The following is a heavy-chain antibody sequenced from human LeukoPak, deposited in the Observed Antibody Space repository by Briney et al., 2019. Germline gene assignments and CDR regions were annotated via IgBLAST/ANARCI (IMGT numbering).Heavy chain of an antibody. CDR2: ISGSGGST. Sequence: GGSLRLSCAASGFTFCSYAMSWVRQAPGKGLEWVSAISGSGGSTYYADSVKGRFTISRDNSKNTLYLQMNSLRAENTAVYYCARELGLSEGYYDSSGYPHWGQGTLVTVSS. CDR1: GFTFCSYA. D-gene: IGHD3-22*01. CDR3: ARELGLSEGYYDSSGYPH. V-gene: IGHV3-23*01. J-gene: IGHJ4*02.